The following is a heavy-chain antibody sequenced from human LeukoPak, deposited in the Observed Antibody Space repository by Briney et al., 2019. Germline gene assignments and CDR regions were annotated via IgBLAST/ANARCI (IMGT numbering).Heavy chain of an antibody. J-gene: IGHJ6*02. D-gene: IGHD3-10*01. Sequence: GGSLRLSCGASGFTFSRSAMHWVRQAPGKGLEWVALTSFDEQNKQYADSVKGRFTISRDNAKNSLYLQMSSLRAEDTAVYYCTRDYYGSGRTHGMDVWGQGTKVTVSS. CDR1: GFTFSRSA. CDR3: TRDYYGSGRTHGMDV. V-gene: IGHV3-30*04. CDR2: TSFDEQNK.